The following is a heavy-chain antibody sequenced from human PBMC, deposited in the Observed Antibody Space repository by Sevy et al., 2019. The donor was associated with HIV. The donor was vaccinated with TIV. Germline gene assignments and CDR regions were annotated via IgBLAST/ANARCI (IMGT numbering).Heavy chain of an antibody. CDR1: GFTFDDYG. Sequence: GGSLRLSCAASGFTFDDYGMSWVRQAPGKGLEWVSGINWNGDSTNYADSARGRFTISRDNAKNSLFLQMNSLRAEDTGFYYCAEGAGRTAMVPLYLDDWGQGTLVTVSS. CDR3: AEGAGRTAMVPLYLDD. CDR2: INWNGDST. J-gene: IGHJ4*02. D-gene: IGHD5-18*01. V-gene: IGHV3-20*04.